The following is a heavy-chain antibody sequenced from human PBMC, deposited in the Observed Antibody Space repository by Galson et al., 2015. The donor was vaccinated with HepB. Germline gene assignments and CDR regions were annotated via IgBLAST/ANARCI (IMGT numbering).Heavy chain of an antibody. Sequence: QSGAEVKKPGESLKISCKGSGYSFTSYWIGWVRQMPGKGLEWMGIIYPGDSDTRYSPSFQGQVTISADKSISTAYLQWSSLKASDTAMYYCARLDDSSGSRRYAFDIWGQGTMVTVSS. CDR1: GYSFTSYW. V-gene: IGHV5-51*01. J-gene: IGHJ3*02. CDR2: IYPGDSDT. D-gene: IGHD3-22*01. CDR3: ARLDDSSGSRRYAFDI.